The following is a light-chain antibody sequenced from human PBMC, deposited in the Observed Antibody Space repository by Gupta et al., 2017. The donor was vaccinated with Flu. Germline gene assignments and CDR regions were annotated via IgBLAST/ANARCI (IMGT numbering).Light chain of an antibody. CDR1: SSNIGSNT. CDR3: ATWNDSLNGWV. V-gene: IGLV1-44*01. J-gene: IGLJ3*02. CDR2: SNN. Sequence: QSVLTQPPSASGTPGQTVTISCSGSSSNIGSNTVNWYQQLPGAAPKLLIYSNNQRPSGVPDRFSGSKSGASAPLAISGLQSEDEADYYCATWNDSLNGWVFGGGTKLTVL.